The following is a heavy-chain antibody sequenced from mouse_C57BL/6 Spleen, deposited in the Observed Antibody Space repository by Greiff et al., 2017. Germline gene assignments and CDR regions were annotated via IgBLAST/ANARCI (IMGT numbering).Heavy chain of an antibody. CDR2: IYWDDAK. V-gene: IGHV8-12*01. CDR1: GFSLSTSGMG. Sequence: QVTLKESGPGILQSSQTLSLTCSFSGFSLSTSGMGVSWIRQPSGKGLEWLAHIYWDDAKRYNPSLKSRLTISKATSRNQGFLKITSVDTADTATYYCARRGTTVVADWYFDGWGTGTTVTVSS. D-gene: IGHD1-1*01. J-gene: IGHJ1*03. CDR3: ARRGTTVVADWYFDG.